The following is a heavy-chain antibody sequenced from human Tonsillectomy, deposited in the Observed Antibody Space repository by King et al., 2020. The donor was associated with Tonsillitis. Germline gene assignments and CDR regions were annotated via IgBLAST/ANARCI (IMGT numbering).Heavy chain of an antibody. CDR2: ISSDGSTK. Sequence: VQLVESGGGVVQPGRSLRLSCASSGFTFSSYAMHWVRQAPGKGLQLVAVISSDGSTKYYADSVKGRFTVSRDNSKNTQYLQMNSLIAEDTAVYYCAIQHYYDSSGYYGPPLFDYWGQGTLVTVSS. CDR1: GFTFSSYA. V-gene: IGHV3-30-3*01. J-gene: IGHJ4*02. D-gene: IGHD3-22*01. CDR3: AIQHYYDSSGYYGPPLFDY.